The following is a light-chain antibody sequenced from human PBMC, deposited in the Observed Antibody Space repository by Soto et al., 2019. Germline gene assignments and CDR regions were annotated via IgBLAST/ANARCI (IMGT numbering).Light chain of an antibody. CDR1: SSDVGGYNY. Sequence: QSALTQPASVSGSPGQSITISCTGTSSDVGGYNYVSWYQQYLARAPKLMIYDVTYRPAGVSNRFSGSKSCNTAPLTISGLQDEDEADYYCSSYTSSSAYVFGTGTKLTVL. CDR2: DVT. J-gene: IGLJ1*01. CDR3: SSYTSSSAYV. V-gene: IGLV2-14*03.